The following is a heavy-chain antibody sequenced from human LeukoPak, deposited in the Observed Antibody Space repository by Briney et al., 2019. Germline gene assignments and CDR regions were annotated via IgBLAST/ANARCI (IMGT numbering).Heavy chain of an antibody. CDR1: GFTFSSYA. Sequence: PGGSLRLSCAASGFTFSSYAMNWVRQAPGKGLEWVSTISDSGDRTYYAKSVKGRFAISRDTSKNTLYLQMNSLRAEDTAIYYCAKDGGGGGVDINIPCDFWGQGTLVTVSS. J-gene: IGHJ4*02. CDR2: ISDSGDRT. V-gene: IGHV3-23*01. CDR3: AKDGGGGGVDINIPCDF. D-gene: IGHD5-12*01.